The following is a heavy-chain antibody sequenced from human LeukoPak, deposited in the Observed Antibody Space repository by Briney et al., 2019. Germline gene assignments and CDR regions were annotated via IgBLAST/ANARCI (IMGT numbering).Heavy chain of an antibody. D-gene: IGHD3-10*01. V-gene: IGHV3-9*01. CDR1: GFTFDDYA. J-gene: IGHJ5*02. CDR3: TKAPGITTAWFDP. CDR2: ISWNNRDT. Sequence: GGSLRLSCVASGFTFDDYAMHWVRQVPGKGLEWVSGISWNNRDTGYADSVKGRFTISRDNAKNSLYLQMNSLRDEDTAFYYCTKAPGITTAWFDPWGQGTLVTVSA.